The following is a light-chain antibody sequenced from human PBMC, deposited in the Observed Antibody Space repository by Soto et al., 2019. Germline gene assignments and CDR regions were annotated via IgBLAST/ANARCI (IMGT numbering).Light chain of an antibody. J-gene: IGLJ1*01. V-gene: IGLV2-14*01. CDR2: EVN. CDR3: SSYTDTSTFV. Sequence: QSALTQPASVSGCLGQSITISCTGTSSDVGGYNYVSWYQHHPGRAPKLLIYEVNIRPSGVSSHFSGSKSGNTASLTIAGLQAEDEADYYCSSYTDTSTFVFGTGTKVTVL. CDR1: SSDVGGYNY.